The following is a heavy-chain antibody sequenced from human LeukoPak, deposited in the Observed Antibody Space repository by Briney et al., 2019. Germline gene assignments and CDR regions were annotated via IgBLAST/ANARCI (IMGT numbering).Heavy chain of an antibody. J-gene: IGHJ4*02. V-gene: IGHV3-48*03. CDR3: ARDVGESSGYAVY. CDR1: GXTFSSYE. CDR2: ISGSGTDR. Sequence: GGSLRLSCGTSGXTFSSYEMNWVRQAPGKGLEWVSYISGSGTDRYYADSVKGRFTISRDSAKNSLYLQMNSLRAEDTAIYYCARDVGESSGYAVYWGQGTLVTVSS. D-gene: IGHD3-22*01.